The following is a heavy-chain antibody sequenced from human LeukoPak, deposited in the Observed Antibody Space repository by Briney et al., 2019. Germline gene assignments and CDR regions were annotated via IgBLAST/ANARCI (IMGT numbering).Heavy chain of an antibody. D-gene: IGHD3-10*01. J-gene: IGHJ4*02. CDR3: ASNYGSGSYYGVFDY. V-gene: IGHV3-30-3*01. CDR2: ISYDGSNK. Sequence: GGSLRLSCAASGFTFSSSAMHWVRQAPDKGLEWVAVISYDGSNKYYADSVKGRFTISRDNSKNTLYLQMNSLRAEDTAVYYCASNYGSGSYYGVFDYWGQGTLVTVSS. CDR1: GFTFSSSA.